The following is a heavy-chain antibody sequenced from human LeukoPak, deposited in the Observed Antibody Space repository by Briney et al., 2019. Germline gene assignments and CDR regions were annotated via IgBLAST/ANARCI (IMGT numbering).Heavy chain of an antibody. Sequence: ASVKVSCKASGYTFTSYGISWVRQAPGQGLEWMGWISAYNGSTNYAQKLQGRVTMTTDTSTSTAYMELRSLRSDDTAVYYCARDTSKAAAGTLGYWGQGTLVTVSS. D-gene: IGHD6-13*01. CDR2: ISAYNGST. CDR1: GYTFTSYG. V-gene: IGHV1-18*01. CDR3: ARDTSKAAAGTLGY. J-gene: IGHJ4*02.